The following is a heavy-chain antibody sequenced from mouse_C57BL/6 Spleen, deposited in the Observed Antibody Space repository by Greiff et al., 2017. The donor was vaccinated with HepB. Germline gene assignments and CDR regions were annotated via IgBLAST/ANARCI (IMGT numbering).Heavy chain of an antibody. CDR2: IWRGGST. J-gene: IGHJ4*01. V-gene: IGHV2-4*01. Sequence: VQLVESGPGLVQPSQSLSITCTVSGFSLTSYGVHWVRQPPGKGLEWLGVIWRGGSTDYNAAFISRLSIRTDISKSQVFFKMNSLQADDTAIYYCASPFINTVVRGYAMDYWGQGTSVTVSS. CDR1: GFSLTSYG. CDR3: ASPFINTVVRGYAMDY. D-gene: IGHD1-1*01.